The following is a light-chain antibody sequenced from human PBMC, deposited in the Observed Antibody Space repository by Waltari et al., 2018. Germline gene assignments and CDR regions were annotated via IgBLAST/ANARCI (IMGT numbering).Light chain of an antibody. CDR1: SSNIGAGYD. CDR2: GKT. V-gene: IGLV1-40*01. Sequence: QSVLTQPPSVSGAPGQRVTISCTGSSSNIGAGYDVHWYQQLPGTAPKLLIYGKTTRPSVVPDRFSGSKSGTSASLAITGLQAEDEADYYCQSYDSSLSGFWVFGGGTKLTVL. CDR3: QSYDSSLSGFWV. J-gene: IGLJ3*02.